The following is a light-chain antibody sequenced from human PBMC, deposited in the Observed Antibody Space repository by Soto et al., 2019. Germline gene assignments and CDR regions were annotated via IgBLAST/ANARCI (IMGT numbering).Light chain of an antibody. J-gene: IGKJ2*01. Sequence: EIVMTQSPDTLSVSPGERATLSCRASQSVISSYLAWYRQKPGQAPRPLIYGASIRATGIPARFSASGSGTEFTLTISSLQSEDSAVYFCQQYYYWPPYTFGQGTKVDIK. CDR2: GAS. CDR3: QQYYYWPPYT. CDR1: QSVISSY. V-gene: IGKV3-15*01.